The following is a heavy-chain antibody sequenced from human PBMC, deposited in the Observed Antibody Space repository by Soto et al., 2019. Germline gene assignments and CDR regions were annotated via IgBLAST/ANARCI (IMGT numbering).Heavy chain of an antibody. CDR2: IIPIFGTA. J-gene: IGHJ4*02. V-gene: IGHV1-69*12. D-gene: IGHD1-26*01. CDR3: TIVGATGGYDY. Sequence: QVQLVQSGAEVKKPGSSVKVSCKASGGTFSSYAISWVRQAPGQGLEWMGGIIPIFGTANYAQKFQGRVTITADESPSTAYMELTSMRSEDTGVYYCTIVGATGGYDYWGQGTLVTVSS. CDR1: GGTFSSYA.